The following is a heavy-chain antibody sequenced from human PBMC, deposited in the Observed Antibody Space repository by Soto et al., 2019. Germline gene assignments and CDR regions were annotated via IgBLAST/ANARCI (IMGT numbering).Heavy chain of an antibody. V-gene: IGHV2-5*02. CDR2: LYWDDDK. D-gene: IGHD2-21*02. CDR3: IQSRCGGDCLQSYASHYYYGMDV. CDR1: GFSLSTSGVG. Sequence: QITLKESGPTLVKPTQTLTLTCTFSGFSLSTSGVGVGWIRQPPGKALEWLALLYWDDDKRYSPSLNSRLTISKDTSKNQVVLTMTNMDPVDTATYYCIQSRCGGDCLQSYASHYYYGMDVCGQGTTVTVSS. J-gene: IGHJ6*02.